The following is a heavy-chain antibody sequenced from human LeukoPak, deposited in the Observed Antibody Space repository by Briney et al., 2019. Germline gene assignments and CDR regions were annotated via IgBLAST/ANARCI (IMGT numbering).Heavy chain of an antibody. CDR1: GFTFSNYW. D-gene: IGHD5-18*01. CDR3: ARDLSIRDTAMVTGGYFDY. V-gene: IGHV3-7*04. J-gene: IGHJ4*02. CDR2: IKQDGSEN. Sequence: GGSPRLSCAASGFTFSNYWMSWVRQAPGKGLEWVANIKQDGSENYYVDSVKGRFTISRDNAKNSLYLQMNSLRAEDTAVYYCARDLSIRDTAMVTGGYFDYWGQGTLVTVSS.